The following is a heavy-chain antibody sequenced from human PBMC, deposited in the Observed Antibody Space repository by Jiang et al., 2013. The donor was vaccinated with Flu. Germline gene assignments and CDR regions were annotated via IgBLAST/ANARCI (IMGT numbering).Heavy chain of an antibody. J-gene: IGHJ3*02. D-gene: IGHD1-1*01. V-gene: IGHV5-51*01. CDR1: GYIFANYW. CDR3: ARGTPFDM. Sequence: GAEVKKPGESLKISCKGSGYIFANYWVGWVRQMPGKGLQWMGIIYPGDSNTRYSPSFQGQVTISADKSISTAYLQWSSLKASDTAMYYCARGTPFDMWGQGTMVTVSS. CDR2: IYPGDSNT.